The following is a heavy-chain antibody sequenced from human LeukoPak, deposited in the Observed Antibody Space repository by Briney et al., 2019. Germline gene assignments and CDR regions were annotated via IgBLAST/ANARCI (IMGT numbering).Heavy chain of an antibody. CDR2: ICHSGST. J-gene: IGHJ6*03. CDR3: AKDRRFTVVRGGGMDV. Sequence: SETLSLTCAVSGGSISSSNWWSWVRQPPGKGLEWIGEICHSGSTNYNPSLKSRVTISVDKSKNQFSLKLSSVTAADTAVYYCAKDRRFTVVRGGGMDVWGKGTTVIVSS. CDR1: GGSISSSNW. V-gene: IGHV4-4*02. D-gene: IGHD3-10*01.